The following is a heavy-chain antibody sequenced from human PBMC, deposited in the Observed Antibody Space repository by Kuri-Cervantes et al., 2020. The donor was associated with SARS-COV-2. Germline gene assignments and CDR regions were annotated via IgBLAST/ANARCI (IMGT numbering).Heavy chain of an antibody. CDR2: IYYSGST. CDR3: ALNYGTGSYFY. V-gene: IGHV4-59*08. CDR1: GGSISSYY. D-gene: IGHD3-10*01. J-gene: IGHJ4*02. Sequence: ESLKSSCTVSGGSISSYYWSWIRQPPGKGLEWIGYIYYSGSTNYNPSLKSRVTISVDTSKTQFSLNLSSVTVADTAVYYCALNYGTGSYFYWGQGTLVTVSS.